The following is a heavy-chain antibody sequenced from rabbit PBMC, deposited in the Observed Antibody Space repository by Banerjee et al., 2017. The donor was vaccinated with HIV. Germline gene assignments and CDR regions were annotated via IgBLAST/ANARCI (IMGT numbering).Heavy chain of an antibody. Sequence: QSLEESGGDLVKPGASLTLTCTASGFSFSSGYDMCWVRQAPGKGLEWIACIYAGSSGSTYYASWAKGRFTISKTSSTTVTLQMTSLTAADTATYFCARSGGYANVGNAYFKLWGPGTLVTV. V-gene: IGHV1S40*01. CDR1: GFSFSSGYD. CDR2: IYAGSSGST. CDR3: ARSGGYANVGNAYFKL. J-gene: IGHJ4*01. D-gene: IGHD6-1*01.